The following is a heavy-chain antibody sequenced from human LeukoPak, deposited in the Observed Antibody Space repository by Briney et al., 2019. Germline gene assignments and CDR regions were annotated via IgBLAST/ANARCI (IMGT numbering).Heavy chain of an antibody. CDR1: GFTFSSYA. D-gene: IGHD6-13*01. CDR2: IRGSGGST. CDR3: AKRAYSSSWYSILPRNVTLDYYYYMDV. V-gene: IGHV3-23*01. J-gene: IGHJ6*03. Sequence: GGSLRLSCAASGFTFSSYAMSWVRQAPGKGLEWVSAIRGSGGSTYYADSVKGRFTISRDNSKNTLYLQMNSLRAEDTAVYYCAKRAYSSSWYSILPRNVTLDYYYYMDVWGKGTTVTVSS.